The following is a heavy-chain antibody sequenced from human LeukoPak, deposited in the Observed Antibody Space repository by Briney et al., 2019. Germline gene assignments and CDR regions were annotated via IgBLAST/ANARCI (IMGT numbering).Heavy chain of an antibody. CDR1: GFAFSTYA. D-gene: IGHD1-1*01. Sequence: GGSLRLSCAASGFAFSTYAMSWVRQAPGKGLEWVSAISASGGSTYYADSVKGRFTISRDNSKNTLYLQMNSLRAEDTAIYYCAPNWNLDYWGQGSLVTVSS. J-gene: IGHJ4*02. V-gene: IGHV3-23*01. CDR3: APNWNLDY. CDR2: ISASGGST.